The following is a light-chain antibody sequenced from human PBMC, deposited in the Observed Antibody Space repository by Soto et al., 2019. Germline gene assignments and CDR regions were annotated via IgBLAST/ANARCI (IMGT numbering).Light chain of an antibody. J-gene: IGKJ1*01. Sequence: IVLTQSTVTLSFSPCDIATLSCSSIQSFSSSYLAWYQQRPGQAPRLLIYGASARATGIPARFSGSGSGTEFTLTINSLQSEDFAVYYCQQYTAWPPWTFGQGTKVDIK. CDR3: QQYTAWPPWT. CDR2: GAS. V-gene: IGKV3-15*01. CDR1: QSFSSSY.